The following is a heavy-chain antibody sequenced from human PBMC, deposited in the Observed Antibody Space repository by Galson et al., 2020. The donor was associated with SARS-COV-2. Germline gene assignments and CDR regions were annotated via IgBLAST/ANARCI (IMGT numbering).Heavy chain of an antibody. CDR2: IDWDDDK. CDR3: ARPLSSGWPVGRYFDY. Sequence: SGPTLVKPTQTLTLTCTFSGFSLSTSGTRVSWIRQPPGKALEWLARIDWDDDKYCSTSLKTRLTISKATSKNQVVLTMTNMDPVDTATYYCARPLSSGWPVGRYFDYWGQGTLVTVSS. J-gene: IGHJ4*02. D-gene: IGHD6-19*01. CDR1: GFSLSTSGTR. V-gene: IGHV2-70*04.